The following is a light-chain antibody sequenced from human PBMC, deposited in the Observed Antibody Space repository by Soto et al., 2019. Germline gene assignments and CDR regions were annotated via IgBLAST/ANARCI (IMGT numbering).Light chain of an antibody. J-gene: IGKJ4*01. CDR2: LGS. V-gene: IGKV2-28*01. Sequence: DIVMTQSPLSLPVTPGEPASISCRSSQSLLHSNGYNYLDWYMQKPGQSTHLLIYLGSNRDSGVPDRVSGSGSGTDVTLKISRVEAEDVGVYYCMQALQTPLTFGGGTKVDIK. CDR3: MQALQTPLT. CDR1: QSLLHSNGYNY.